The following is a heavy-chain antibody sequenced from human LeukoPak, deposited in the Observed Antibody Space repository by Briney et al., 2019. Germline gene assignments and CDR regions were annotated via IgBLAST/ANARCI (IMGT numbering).Heavy chain of an antibody. Sequence: PSETLSLTCTVSGGSISSYYWSWVRQPPGKGLEWIGYIYTSGSTNYNPSPKSRRTISVDTSKNQFSLKLSSLTAADTAVYYCARLGYCSSTSCYGDWFDPWGQGTLVTVSS. D-gene: IGHD2-2*01. CDR1: GGSISSYY. CDR2: IYTSGST. J-gene: IGHJ5*02. CDR3: ARLGYCSSTSCYGDWFDP. V-gene: IGHV4-4*09.